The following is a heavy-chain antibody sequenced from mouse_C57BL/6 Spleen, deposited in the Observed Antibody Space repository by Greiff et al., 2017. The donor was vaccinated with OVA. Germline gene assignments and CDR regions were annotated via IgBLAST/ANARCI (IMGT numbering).Heavy chain of an antibody. Sequence: EVKLMESEGGLVQPGSSMKLSCTASGFTFSDYYMAWVRQVPEKGLEWVANINYDGSSTYYLDSLKSRFIISRDNAKNILYLQMSSLKSEDTATYYCARDRDVGYFDYWGQGTTLTVSS. CDR3: ARDRDVGYFDY. CDR1: GFTFSDYY. D-gene: IGHD3-3*01. CDR2: INYDGSST. V-gene: IGHV5-16*01. J-gene: IGHJ2*01.